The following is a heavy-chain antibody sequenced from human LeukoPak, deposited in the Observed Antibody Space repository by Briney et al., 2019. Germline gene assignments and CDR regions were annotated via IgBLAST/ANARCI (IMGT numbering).Heavy chain of an antibody. Sequence: GGPLKISCQGAGSRFTSYWSGWVRRMPGKGREGMGIIYCGESDTRYSPSFQGQVTISADKSISTAYLQWSSLKASDTAMYYCARAVDSVSYNWFDPWGQGTLVTVSS. CDR2: IYCGESDT. V-gene: IGHV5-51*01. J-gene: IGHJ5*02. CDR1: GSRFTSYW. D-gene: IGHD3-9*01. CDR3: ARAVDSVSYNWFDP.